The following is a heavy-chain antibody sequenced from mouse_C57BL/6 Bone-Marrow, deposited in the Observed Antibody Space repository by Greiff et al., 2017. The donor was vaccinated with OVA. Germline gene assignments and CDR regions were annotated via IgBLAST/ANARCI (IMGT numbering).Heavy chain of an antibody. CDR2: ITHSGET. V-gene: IGHV12-3*01. CDR3: AGDRSRHLLLRY. CDR1: GFPITSGYY. D-gene: IGHD1-1*01. J-gene: IGHJ2*01. Sequence: VKLQESGPGLVKPSQSLFLTCSITGFPITSGYYWIWIRQSPGKPLEWMGYITHSGETFYNPSLQSPISITRETSKNQFFLQLNSVTTEDTAMYYCAGDRSRHLLLRYWGQGTTLTVSS.